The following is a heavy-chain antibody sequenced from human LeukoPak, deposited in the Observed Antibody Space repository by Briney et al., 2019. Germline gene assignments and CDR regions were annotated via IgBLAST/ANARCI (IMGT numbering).Heavy chain of an antibody. D-gene: IGHD6-13*01. CDR3: AKTGYISRWYHYYHLDV. CDR2: INHSGST. Sequence: SETLSLTCAVYGGSFSDYYWSRIRQTPGKGLEWIGEINHSGSTNYNPSLKSRVTISIDTSKIQFSLKLSSVTAADTAVYYCAKTGYISRWYHYYHLDVWGKGTTVTVSS. V-gene: IGHV4-34*01. CDR1: GGSFSDYY. J-gene: IGHJ6*03.